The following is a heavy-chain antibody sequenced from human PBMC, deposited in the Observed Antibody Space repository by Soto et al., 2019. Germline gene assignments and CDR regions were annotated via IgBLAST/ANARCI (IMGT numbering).Heavy chain of an antibody. CDR3: ARLCSGGSCYPYYYYGRDV. J-gene: IGHJ6*02. Sequence: PGESLKISCKGSGYSFTSYWIGWVRQMPGKGLEWMGIIYPGDSDTRYSPSFQGQVTISADKSTSTAYLQWSSLKASDTAMYYCARLCSGGSCYPYYYYGRDVWGQGTTVTVSS. CDR2: IYPGDSDT. CDR1: GYSFTSYW. D-gene: IGHD2-15*01. V-gene: IGHV5-51*01.